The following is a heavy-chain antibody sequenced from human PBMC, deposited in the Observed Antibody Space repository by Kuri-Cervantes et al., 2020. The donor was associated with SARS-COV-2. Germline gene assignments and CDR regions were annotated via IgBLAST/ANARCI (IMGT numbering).Heavy chain of an antibody. D-gene: IGHD6-13*01. CDR2: LYPGDSDT. J-gene: IGHJ3*02. CDR3: ARPRGGSSWSRDAFDI. CDR1: GYSFTSYW. V-gene: IGHV5-51*01. Sequence: GGSLRLSCKGSGYSFTSYWIGWVRQMPGKGLEWMGILYPGDSDTRYSPSFQGQVTISADKSISTAYLQWSSLKASDTAMYYCARPRGGSSWSRDAFDIWGQGTMVTVSS.